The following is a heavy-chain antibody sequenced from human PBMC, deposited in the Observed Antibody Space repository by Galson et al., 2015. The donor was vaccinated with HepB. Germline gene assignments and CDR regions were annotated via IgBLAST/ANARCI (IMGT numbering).Heavy chain of an antibody. J-gene: IGHJ6*02. Sequence: SVKVSCKASGGTFSSYAISWVRQAPGQGLEWMGGIIPIFGTANYAQKFQGRVTITADESTSTAYMELSSLRSEDTAVYYCGYYGSGSPYYYYYGMDVWGQGTTVTVSS. CDR3: GYYGSGSPYYYYYGMDV. CDR2: IIPIFGTA. D-gene: IGHD3-10*01. CDR1: GGTFSSYA. V-gene: IGHV1-69*13.